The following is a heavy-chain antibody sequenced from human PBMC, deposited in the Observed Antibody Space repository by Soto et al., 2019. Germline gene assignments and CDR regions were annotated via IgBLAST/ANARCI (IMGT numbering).Heavy chain of an antibody. CDR1: GYSFTRHW. V-gene: IGHV5-51*01. D-gene: IGHD6-6*01. CDR2: IYPGDSDA. J-gene: IGHJ1*01. CDR3: SKFKYSTSVRYLQH. Sequence: GESLKISCKANGYSFTRHWIGWVRQMPGKGLEWMAVIYPGDSDAIYSPSFQGQVTISADKSISTAYLQWTSLKASDTAIYYCSKFKYSTSVRYLQHWGQGTPVTVSS.